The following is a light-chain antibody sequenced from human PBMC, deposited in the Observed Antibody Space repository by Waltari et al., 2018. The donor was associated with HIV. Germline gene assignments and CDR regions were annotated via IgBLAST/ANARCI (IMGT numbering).Light chain of an antibody. CDR3: SSFAGSRTHVV. CDR1: SSDVGGYNF. V-gene: IGLV2-8*01. Sequence: QSALTQPPSASGSPGQSVTIPRTGTSSDVGGYNFVPRYQQHPAKAPKLMFYGVNKRPSGVPDRFSGSKSGNTASLTVSGLQAEDEADYYCSSFAGSRTHVVLGGGTKLTVL. J-gene: IGLJ2*01. CDR2: GVN.